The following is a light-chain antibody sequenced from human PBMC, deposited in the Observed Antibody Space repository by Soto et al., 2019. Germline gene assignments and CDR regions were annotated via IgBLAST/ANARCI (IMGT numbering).Light chain of an antibody. Sequence: SYELTQPPSVSVAPGQTARITCERDNFGTTGVRWYQRKPGQSPVLVVYDDNDRPPGIPERFSAPNSGDTATLTISRVGAGDEADYFCQVWDGATDRVLFCGETQLTV. CDR1: NFGTTG. CDR3: QVWDGATDRVL. CDR2: DDN. J-gene: IGLJ2*01. V-gene: IGLV3-21*02.